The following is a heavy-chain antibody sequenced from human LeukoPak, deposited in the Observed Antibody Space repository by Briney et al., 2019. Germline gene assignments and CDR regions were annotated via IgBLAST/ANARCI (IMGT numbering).Heavy chain of an antibody. V-gene: IGHV1-2*02. D-gene: IGHD1-1*01. CDR3: LRDVHNYNDDY. Sequence: ASAKVSCKASGYTFTGYNIHWVRQAPGQGLEWMGWINPRNGDTKYPPKFQGRVTMTRDTSISTAYMELSRLSFDDTAIYYCLRDVHNYNDDYWGQGSLVTVSS. CDR2: INPRNGDT. J-gene: IGHJ4*02. CDR1: GYTFTGYN.